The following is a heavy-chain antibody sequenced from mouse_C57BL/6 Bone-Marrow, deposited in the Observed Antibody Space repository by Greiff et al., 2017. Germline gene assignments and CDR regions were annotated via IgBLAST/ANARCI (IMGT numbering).Heavy chain of an antibody. D-gene: IGHD2-3*01. CDR2: ISAGGSYT. V-gene: IGHV5-4*03. CDR1: GFTFSSYA. Sequence: EVKLEQSGGGLVKPGASLKLSCAASGFTFSSYAMSWVRQTPEKRLEWVGTISAGGSYTNYPDNVKGRFNISRDNAKNNLYLQMSHLKSEDTAIYYCSRDDVSFDYWGQGTTLTVSS. CDR3: SRDDVSFDY. J-gene: IGHJ2*01.